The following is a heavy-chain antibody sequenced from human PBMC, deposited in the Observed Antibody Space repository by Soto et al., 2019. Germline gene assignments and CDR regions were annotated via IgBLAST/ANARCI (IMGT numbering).Heavy chain of an antibody. V-gene: IGHV4-39*01. Sequence: QLQLQESGPGLVKPSETLSLTCTVSGGSISSSSYYWGWIRQPPGKGLEWIGSLYYSGSTYYNPSLKXXVXIXXDTSKNQFSLKLSSVTAADTAVYYCVCSGYSPFDYWGQGTLVTVSS. CDR2: LYYSGST. D-gene: IGHD3-22*01. CDR3: VCSGYSPFDY. J-gene: IGHJ4*02. CDR1: GGSISSSSYY.